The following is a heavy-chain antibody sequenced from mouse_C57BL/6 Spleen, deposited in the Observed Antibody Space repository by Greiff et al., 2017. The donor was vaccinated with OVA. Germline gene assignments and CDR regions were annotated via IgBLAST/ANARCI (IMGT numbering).Heavy chain of an antibody. CDR3: ARVYDGYYVDY. CDR1: GFTFSSYA. CDR2: ISDGGSYT. J-gene: IGHJ2*01. V-gene: IGHV5-4*01. D-gene: IGHD2-3*01. Sequence: EVQLVESGGGLVKPGGSLKLSCAASGFTFSSYAMSWVRQTPEKRLEWVATISDGGSYTYYPDNVKGRFTISRDNAKNNLYLQMSHLNSEDTTMYYCARVYDGYYVDYWGQGTTLTVSS.